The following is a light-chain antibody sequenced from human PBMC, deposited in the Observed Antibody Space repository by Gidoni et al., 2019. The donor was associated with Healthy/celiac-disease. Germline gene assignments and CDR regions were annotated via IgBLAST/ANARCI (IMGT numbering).Light chain of an antibody. CDR2: AAS. V-gene: IGKV1-8*01. CDR1: QGISSY. Sequence: AIRMIQSPSSFSASTGDRVTITCRASQGISSYLAWYQQKPGKAPKLLIDAASTLQSGVPSRFSGSGSGTDFTLTISCLQSEDFATYYCQQYYSSCSFGQGTKLEIK. J-gene: IGKJ2*04. CDR3: QQYYSSCS.